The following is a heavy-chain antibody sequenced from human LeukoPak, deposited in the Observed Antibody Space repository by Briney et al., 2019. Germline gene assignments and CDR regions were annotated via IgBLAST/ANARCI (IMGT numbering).Heavy chain of an antibody. CDR3: ARKSSGWYGYFDL. D-gene: IGHD6-19*01. J-gene: IGHJ2*01. Sequence: GGSLRLSCAASGFTFNTYEMNWVRQAPGKGLEWVSYISTSGGTIYYADSVKGRFTISRDNAKNSLYLQMNSLRTEDTAIYYCARKSSGWYGYFDLWGRGTLVPVSS. CDR1: GFTFNTYE. CDR2: ISTSGGTI. V-gene: IGHV3-48*03.